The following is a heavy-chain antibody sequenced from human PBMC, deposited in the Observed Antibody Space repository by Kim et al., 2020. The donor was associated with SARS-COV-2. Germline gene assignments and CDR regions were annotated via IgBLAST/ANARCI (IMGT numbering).Heavy chain of an antibody. CDR2: ISSDGSSK. D-gene: IGHD3-10*01. CDR1: GFTLRTYG. V-gene: IGHV3-30*03. J-gene: IGHJ6*02. CDR3: VRGVGEYYYGMDV. Sequence: GGSLRLSCEASGFTLRTYGMHWVRQAPGKGLEWVSVISSDGSSKYESDPVRGRITSSRDNSKNTLYLEMHSLRVEDTAVYYGVRGVGEYYYGMDVWGHGTTFTVSS.